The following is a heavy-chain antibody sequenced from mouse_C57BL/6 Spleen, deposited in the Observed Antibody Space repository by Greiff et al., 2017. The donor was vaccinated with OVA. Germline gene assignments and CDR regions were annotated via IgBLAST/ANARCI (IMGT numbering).Heavy chain of an antibody. CDR2: IYPGDGDT. V-gene: IGHV1-80*01. CDR3: ARGELLVYAMDY. Sequence: VKLMESGAELVKPGASVKISCKASGYAFSSYWMNWVKQRPGKGLEWIGQIYPGDGDTNYNGKFKGKATLTADKSSSTAYMQLSSLTSEDSAVYFCARGELLVYAMDYWGQGTSVTVSS. D-gene: IGHD2-1*01. CDR1: GYAFSSYW. J-gene: IGHJ4*01.